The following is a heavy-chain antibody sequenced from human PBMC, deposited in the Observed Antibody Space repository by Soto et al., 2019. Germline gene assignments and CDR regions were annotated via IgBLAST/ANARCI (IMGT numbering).Heavy chain of an antibody. CDR2: ISGSGGST. J-gene: IGHJ6*02. V-gene: IGHV3-23*01. CDR1: GFTFSSYA. D-gene: IGHD5-18*01. CDR3: AKDVDTAMALTYYYYYYGMDV. Sequence: GGSLRLSCAASGFTFSSYAMSWVRQAPGKGLEWVSAISGSGGSTYYADSVKGRFTISRDNSKNTLYLQMNSLRAEDTAVYYCAKDVDTAMALTYYYYYYGMDVWGQGTTVTVSS.